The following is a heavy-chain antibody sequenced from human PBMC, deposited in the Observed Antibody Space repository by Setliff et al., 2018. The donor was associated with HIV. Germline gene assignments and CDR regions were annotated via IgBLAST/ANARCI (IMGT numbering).Heavy chain of an antibody. Sequence: PGGSLRLSCAASGFTFSAYYMSWVRQAPGKGLEWVAYISGSGSTIYYPDSMKGRCTISRDNAKNSLYLQMNSLRVEDTAVYYCAKDDILSGPKPFDYWGRGTLGTVSS. V-gene: IGHV3-11*04. CDR3: AKDDILSGPKPFDY. D-gene: IGHD3-9*01. CDR2: ISGSGSTI. J-gene: IGHJ4*02. CDR1: GFTFSAYY.